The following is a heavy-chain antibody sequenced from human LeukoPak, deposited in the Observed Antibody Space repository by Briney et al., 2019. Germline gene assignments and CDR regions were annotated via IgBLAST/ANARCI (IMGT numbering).Heavy chain of an antibody. CDR1: GGSISSYY. V-gene: IGHV4-4*07. D-gene: IGHD3-22*01. Sequence: SETLSLTCTVSGGSISSYYWSWIRQPAGKGLEWIGRIYTSGSTNYNPSLKSRVIISVDTSKNQFSLKLTSVTAADTAVYYCARSSEGRYYYDSSGYSYYYYYMDVWGKGTTVTISS. J-gene: IGHJ6*03. CDR2: IYTSGST. CDR3: ARSSEGRYYYDSSGYSYYYYYMDV.